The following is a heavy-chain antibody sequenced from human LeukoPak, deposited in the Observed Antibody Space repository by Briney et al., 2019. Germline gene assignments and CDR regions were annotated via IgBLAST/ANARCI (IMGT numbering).Heavy chain of an antibody. J-gene: IGHJ4*02. CDR2: ISGSGGST. CDR3: AKSPQQWLVWEYYFDY. V-gene: IGHV3-23*01. Sequence: ETLSLTCTVSGGSISSYYWSWIRQPPGKGLEWVSAISGSGGSTYYADSVKGRFTISRDNSKNTLYLQMNSLRAEDTAVYYCAKSPQQWLVWEYYFDYWGQGTLVTVSS. CDR1: GGSISSYY. D-gene: IGHD6-19*01.